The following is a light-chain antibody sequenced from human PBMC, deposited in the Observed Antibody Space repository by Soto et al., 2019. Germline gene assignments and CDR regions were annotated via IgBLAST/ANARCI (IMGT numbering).Light chain of an antibody. CDR1: QSVGSS. Sequence: IVMTQSPATLSVSPGERATLSCRASQSVGSSLAWYQQKRGQAPRLLIHGASTRATGIPARFSGSGSGTEFTLTISSLQSEDFAVYYCQQYHNWLSFGGGTKVEIK. J-gene: IGKJ4*01. CDR3: QQYHNWLS. CDR2: GAS. V-gene: IGKV3-15*01.